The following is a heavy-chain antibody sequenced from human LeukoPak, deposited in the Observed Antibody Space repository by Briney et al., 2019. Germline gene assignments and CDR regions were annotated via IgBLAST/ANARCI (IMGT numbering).Heavy chain of an antibody. CDR2: ISSSGSTI. D-gene: IGHD3-16*01. V-gene: IGHV3-48*03. Sequence: PGGSLRLSCAASGFTFSSYEMNWVRQAPGKGLEWVSHISSSGSTIYYVDSVKGRFTISRDNAKNSLYLQMNSLRAEDTAVYYCARGLSTGVGVNYWGQGTLVTVSS. CDR3: ARGLSTGVGVNY. CDR1: GFTFSSYE. J-gene: IGHJ4*02.